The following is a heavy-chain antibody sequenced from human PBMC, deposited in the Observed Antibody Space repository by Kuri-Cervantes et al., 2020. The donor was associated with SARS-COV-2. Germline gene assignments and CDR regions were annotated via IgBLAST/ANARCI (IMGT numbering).Heavy chain of an antibody. D-gene: IGHD6-6*01. CDR1: GGSISSYY. CDR2: IYYSGST. J-gene: IGHJ3*02. CDR3: ARPSIAARPDAFDI. V-gene: IGHV4-59*08. Sequence: SETLSLTCTVSGGSISSYYWSWIRQPPGKGLEWIGYIYYSGSTNYNPSLKSRVTISVDKSKNQFSLKLSSVTAADTAVYYCARPSIAARPDAFDIWGQGTMVTVSS.